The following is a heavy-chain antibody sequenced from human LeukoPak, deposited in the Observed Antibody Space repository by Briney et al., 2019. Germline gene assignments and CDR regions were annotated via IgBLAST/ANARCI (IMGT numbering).Heavy chain of an antibody. J-gene: IGHJ4*02. Sequence: SETLSLTCTVSGGSISSYYWSWIRQHPGKGLEWIGYIYYSGSTYYNPSLKSRVTISVDTSKNQFSLKLSSVTAADTAVYYCAREGSSGYPFDYWGQGTLVTVSS. V-gene: IGHV4-59*06. CDR1: GGSISSYY. CDR3: AREGSSGYPFDY. D-gene: IGHD3-22*01. CDR2: IYYSGST.